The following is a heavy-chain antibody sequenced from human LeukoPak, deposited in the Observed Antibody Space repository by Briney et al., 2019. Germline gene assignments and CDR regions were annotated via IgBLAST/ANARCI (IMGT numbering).Heavy chain of an antibody. CDR3: ARHPWRGATSL. CDR2: IYYSGST. CDR1: GGSISSSSYY. Sequence: KTSETLSLTCTVSGGSISSSSYYWGWIRQPPGKGLEWIGRIYYSGSTYYTPSLKSRVTISVDTSKNQFSLKLSSVTAADTAVYYCARHPWRGATSLWGQGTLVTVSS. J-gene: IGHJ4*02. V-gene: IGHV4-39*01. D-gene: IGHD1-26*01.